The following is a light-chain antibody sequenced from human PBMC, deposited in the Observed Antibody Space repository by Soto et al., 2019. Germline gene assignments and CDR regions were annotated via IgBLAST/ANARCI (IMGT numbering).Light chain of an antibody. Sequence: DIQMTQSPSSLSASVGDRVTITCRASQSIATSLNWYQQKPGKAPKFLIHSASTLQNGVPSRFSGSGSGTDFTLTISSLEPEDFATYYCQQSYDIGTFGQGTTVDIK. V-gene: IGKV1-39*01. CDR2: SAS. J-gene: IGKJ1*01. CDR3: QQSYDIGT. CDR1: QSIATS.